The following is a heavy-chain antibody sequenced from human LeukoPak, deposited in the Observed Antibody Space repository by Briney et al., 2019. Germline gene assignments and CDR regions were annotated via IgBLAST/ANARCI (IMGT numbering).Heavy chain of an antibody. CDR1: GATFSSYA. CDR3: ARGAVGGYSGYDPDREGHYFDY. J-gene: IGHJ4*02. CDR2: IIPIVGTA. D-gene: IGHD5-12*01. Sequence: SVKVSCKASGATFSSYAISWVRQAPGQGLEWMGGIIPIVGTANYAQELQGRVTITADESTSTAYMELSSLRSEDTAVYYCARGAVGGYSGYDPDREGHYFDYWGQGTLVTVSS. V-gene: IGHV1-69*13.